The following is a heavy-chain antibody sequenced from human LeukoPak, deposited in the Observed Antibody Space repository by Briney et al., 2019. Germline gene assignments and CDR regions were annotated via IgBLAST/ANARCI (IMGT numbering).Heavy chain of an antibody. J-gene: IGHJ6*02. CDR3: ARDIGSGPVDV. V-gene: IGHV4-61*02. D-gene: IGHD3-10*01. Sequence: SETLSLTCTVSGVSISSGSYYWSWIRQPAGKGLEWIGRIYTSGSTNYNPSLKSRVTISVDTSKNQFSLKLSSVTAADTAVYYCARDIGSGPVDVWGQGTTVTVSS. CDR1: GVSISSGSYY. CDR2: IYTSGST.